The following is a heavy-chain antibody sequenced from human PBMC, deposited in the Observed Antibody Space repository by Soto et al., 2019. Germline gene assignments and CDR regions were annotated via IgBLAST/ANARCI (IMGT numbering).Heavy chain of an antibody. CDR3: AKALGLYCGGDCFAAFDV. CDR2: VDGSGFTS. V-gene: IGHV3-23*01. J-gene: IGHJ3*01. D-gene: IGHD2-21*02. CDR1: GLTFNSYA. Sequence: EVQLLESGGGLVQPGGSLRLSCAASGLTFNSYAMTWVRQAPGRGLEWVSGVDGSGFTSYHADSVKGRFTISRDNSKNTLYLHMNSLRAEDTAVYYCAKALGLYCGGDCFAAFDVWGQGAMVSVSS.